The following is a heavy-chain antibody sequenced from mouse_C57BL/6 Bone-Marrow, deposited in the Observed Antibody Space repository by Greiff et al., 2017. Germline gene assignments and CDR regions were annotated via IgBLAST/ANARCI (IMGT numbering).Heavy chain of an antibody. CDR2: IYPGSGST. D-gene: IGHD2-5*01. CDR1: GYTFTSYW. V-gene: IGHV1-55*01. Sequence: QVQLQQPGAELVKPGASVKMSCKASGYTFTSYWITWVKQRPGQGLEWIGDIYPGSGSTNYNEKFKSKATLTVDTSSSTAYMQLNILKSEDSAVNYCARPDYSNYWYFDVWGTGTTVTVSS. J-gene: IGHJ1*03. CDR3: ARPDYSNYWYFDV.